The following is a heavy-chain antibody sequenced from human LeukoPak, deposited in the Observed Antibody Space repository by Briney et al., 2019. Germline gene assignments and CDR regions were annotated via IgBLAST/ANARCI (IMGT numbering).Heavy chain of an antibody. V-gene: IGHV3-21*01. CDR3: ARYCSGGSCPSSRWFDP. Sequence: RGSLRLSCAASGFTFSSYSMNWVRQAPGKGLEWVSSISSSSSYIYYADSVKGRFTISRDNAKNSLYLQMNSLRAEDTAVYYCARYCSGGSCPSSRWFDPWGQGTLVTVSS. CDR1: GFTFSSYS. D-gene: IGHD2-15*01. J-gene: IGHJ5*02. CDR2: ISSSSSYI.